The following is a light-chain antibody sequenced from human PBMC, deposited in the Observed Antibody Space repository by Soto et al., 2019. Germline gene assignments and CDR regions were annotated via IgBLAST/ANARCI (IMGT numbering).Light chain of an antibody. CDR1: QSVSSY. CDR2: DAS. J-gene: IGKJ4*01. V-gene: IGKV3-11*01. CDR3: QQRSDWPLT. Sequence: EIVLTQSPATLSLSPGKRATLSCRASQSVSSYLAWYQQKPGQAPRLLIYDASNRATGIPARFSGSGSGTDFTLTISSLEPEDFAVYYCQQRSDWPLTFGGGTTVEIK.